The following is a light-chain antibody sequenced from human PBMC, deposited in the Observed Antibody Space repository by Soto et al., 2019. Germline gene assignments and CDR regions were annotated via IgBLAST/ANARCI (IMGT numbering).Light chain of an antibody. J-gene: IGKJ1*01. CDR3: QQSYSTPWT. CDR1: QSISSY. CDR2: AAS. Sequence: DIQMTQSPSSLSASVGDRVTITCRASQSISSYLNRYQQKPGKAPKLLIYAASSLQSGVLSRFSGSGSGTDFTLTISSLQPEDFATYYCQQSYSTPWTFVQGNKVEIK. V-gene: IGKV1-39*01.